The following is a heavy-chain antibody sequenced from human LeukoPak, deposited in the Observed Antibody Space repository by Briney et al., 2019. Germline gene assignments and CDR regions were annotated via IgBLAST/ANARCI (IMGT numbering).Heavy chain of an antibody. CDR3: ATYYDRSGYKLDY. CDR2: IYYSGST. D-gene: IGHD3-22*01. V-gene: IGHV4-39*01. CDR1: GGSISSSSYY. J-gene: IGHJ4*02. Sequence: SETLSLTCTVSGGSISSSSYYWGWIRQPPGKGLEWIGSIYYSGSTYYNPSLKSRVTISVDTSKNQFSLKLSSVTAADTAIYYCATYYDRSGYKLDYRGQGTLVTVSS.